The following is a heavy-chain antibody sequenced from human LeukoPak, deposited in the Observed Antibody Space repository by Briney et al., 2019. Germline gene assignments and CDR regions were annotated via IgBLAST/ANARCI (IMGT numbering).Heavy chain of an antibody. D-gene: IGHD4-17*01. CDR3: AREGITVTTAIDY. CDR1: GYTFTAYY. V-gene: IGHV1-2*02. J-gene: IGHJ4*02. Sequence: ASVTVSCKASGYTFTAYYLHWVRQAPGQGLEWMGWINPNSGGTNYAQKFQGRVTMTRDTSISTAYMELSRLRSDDTAVYYCAREGITVTTAIDYWGQGTLVTVSS. CDR2: INPNSGGT.